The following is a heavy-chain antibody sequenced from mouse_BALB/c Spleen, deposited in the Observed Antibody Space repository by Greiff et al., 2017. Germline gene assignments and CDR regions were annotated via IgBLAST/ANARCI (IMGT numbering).Heavy chain of an antibody. J-gene: IGHJ2*01. Sequence: EVQLQQSGPELVKPGASVKVSCKASGYAFTSYVMHWVKQKPGQGLEWIGYINPYNDGTKYNEKFKGKATLTSDKSSSTAYMELSSLTSEDSAVYYCARRAWYGSSYLGFDYWGQGTTLTVSS. CDR3: ARRAWYGSSYLGFDY. CDR1: GYAFTSYV. D-gene: IGHD1-1*01. CDR2: INPYNDGT. V-gene: IGHV1-14*01.